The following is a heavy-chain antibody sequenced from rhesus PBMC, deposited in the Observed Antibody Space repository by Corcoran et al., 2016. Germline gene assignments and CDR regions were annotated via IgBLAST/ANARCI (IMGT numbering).Heavy chain of an antibody. Sequence: QLQLQESGPGLVKPSETLSVTCAVSGGSISSSYWSWIRQAPGTGLEWIGYIYGSGSSTNYNPSLKSRVTLSVDTSKNQLSLKLSSVTTADTAVYYCARDRYSGSWNDAFDFWGQGLRVTVSS. J-gene: IGHJ3*01. D-gene: IGHD6-25*01. CDR2: IYGSGSST. V-gene: IGHV4-169*02. CDR1: GGSISSSY. CDR3: ARDRYSGSWNDAFDF.